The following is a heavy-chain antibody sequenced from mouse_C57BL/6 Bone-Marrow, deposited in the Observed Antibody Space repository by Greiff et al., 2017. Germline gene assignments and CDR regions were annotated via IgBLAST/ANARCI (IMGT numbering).Heavy chain of an antibody. CDR2: IDPSDSYT. D-gene: IGHD2-3*01. J-gene: IGHJ4*01. V-gene: IGHV1-69*01. CDR1: GYTFTSYW. Sequence: QVQLQQPGAELVMPGASVKLSCKASGYTFTSYWMHWVKQRPGQGLEWIGEIDPSDSYTNYNQKFKGKSTLTVDKSSSTAYMQLSSLTSEDSAVYYCARAIDGNYDDMDYWGQGTAVTVSS. CDR3: ARAIDGNYDDMDY.